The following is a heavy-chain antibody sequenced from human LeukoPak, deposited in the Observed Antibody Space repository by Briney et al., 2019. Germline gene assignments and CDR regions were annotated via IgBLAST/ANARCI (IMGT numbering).Heavy chain of an antibody. CDR1: GFTFSSYE. CDR3: AKVPRDWHYFDY. V-gene: IGHV3-48*03. CDR2: ISTSSSTI. Sequence: GGSLRLSCAASGFTFSSYEMNWVRQAPGKGLEWVSYISTSSSTIYYADSVKGRFTTSRDNAKNSLYLQMNSLRAEDTAVYYCAKVPRDWHYFDYWGQGTLVTVSS. D-gene: IGHD2-21*01. J-gene: IGHJ4*02.